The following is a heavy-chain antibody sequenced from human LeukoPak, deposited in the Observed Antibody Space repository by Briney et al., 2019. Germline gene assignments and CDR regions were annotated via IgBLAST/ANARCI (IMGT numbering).Heavy chain of an antibody. CDR2: ISIASRTI. CDR1: GFTFSDYS. V-gene: IGHV3-48*04. J-gene: IGHJ4*02. CDR3: ARDVGRFYYDSTGEDY. D-gene: IGHD3-22*01. Sequence: GGSLRLSCAVSGFTFSDYSMNWVRQAPGKGLEWVSYISIASRTIKYADFVRGRFTVSIDNAKKSRHLQMNRLTTEDTAVYFCARDVGRFYYDSTGEDYWGQGTLVTVSS.